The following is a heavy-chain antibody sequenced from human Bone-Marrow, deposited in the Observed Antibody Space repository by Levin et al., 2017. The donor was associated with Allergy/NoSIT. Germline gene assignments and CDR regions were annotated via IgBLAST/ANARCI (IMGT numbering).Heavy chain of an antibody. D-gene: IGHD2-2*02. CDR1: GGSITSSSDY. V-gene: IGHV4-39*01. CDR2: IFYTGSA. Sequence: SETLSLTCTVSGGSITSSSDYWAWIRQPPGKGLEWIGRIFYTGSASYNASLKSRVTISVDASKNQFSLKLSSVTAADTAVYYCARGSRTSPYNWFDPWGQGILVTVSS. J-gene: IGHJ5*02. CDR3: ARGSRTSPYNWFDP.